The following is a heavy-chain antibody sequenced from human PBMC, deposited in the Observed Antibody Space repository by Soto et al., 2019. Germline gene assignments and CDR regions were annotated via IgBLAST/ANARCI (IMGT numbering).Heavy chain of an antibody. CDR3: ARGRRWGQSVKGLDS. CDR1: GGSFSGYY. CDR2: VNHIGTT. J-gene: IGHJ4*02. Sequence: PSETLSLTCDVSGGSFSGYYWTWIRQAPEKGLEWIGEVNHIGTTNYSPSLKSRVSVSVDTSKNQFSLKLTSVTAADTGLYFCARGRRWGQSVKGLDSWGQRTLVTVSS. V-gene: IGHV4-34*01. D-gene: IGHD3-16*01.